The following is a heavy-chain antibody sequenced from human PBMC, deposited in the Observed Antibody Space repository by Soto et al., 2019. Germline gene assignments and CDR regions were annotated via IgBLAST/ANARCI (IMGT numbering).Heavy chain of an antibody. V-gene: IGHV3-30*18. J-gene: IGHJ4*02. CDR1: GFTFSSYG. D-gene: IGHD2-2*02. Sequence: GGSLRLSCAASGFTFSSYGMHWVRQAPGKGLEWVAVISYDGSNKYYADSVKGRFTISRDNSKNTLYLQMNSLRAEDTAVYYCAKDSGAYCSSTSCYTSCYFDYWGQGTLVTVSS. CDR3: AKDSGAYCSSTSCYTSCYFDY. CDR2: ISYDGSNK.